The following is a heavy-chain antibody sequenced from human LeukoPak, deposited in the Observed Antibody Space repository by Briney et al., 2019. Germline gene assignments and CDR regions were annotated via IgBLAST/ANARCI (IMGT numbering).Heavy chain of an antibody. V-gene: IGHV5-51*01. CDR1: GYKLTNKW. D-gene: IGHD2-2*01. CDR3: LRFAFTSSLDH. Sequence: GQSLKISCQISGYKLTNKWIGWVRQLPGKCLERIAIIYPGYSDLNYCPNFQDQVTSSEDGSISTGCLQVSGLTPSYTAIYYCLRFAFTSSLDHRGQGTLVTVS. J-gene: IGHJ5*02. CDR2: IYPGYSDL.